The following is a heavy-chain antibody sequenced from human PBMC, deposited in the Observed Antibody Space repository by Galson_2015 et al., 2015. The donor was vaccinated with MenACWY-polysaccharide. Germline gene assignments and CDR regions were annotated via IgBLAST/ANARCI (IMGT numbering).Heavy chain of an antibody. CDR2: SGSGGGL. J-gene: IGHJ4*02. CDR1: GFSFSANG. Sequence: SLRLSCAASGFSFSANGMCWVRQAPGRGLEWVSGSGSGGGLYYADSVKGRFTVSRDNSKNTLYLQMNNLRAEDTAVYYCAKVGPRSSWTMGIDYWGQGTLVTVSS. CDR3: AKVGPRSSWTMGIDY. V-gene: IGHV3-23*01. D-gene: IGHD6-13*01.